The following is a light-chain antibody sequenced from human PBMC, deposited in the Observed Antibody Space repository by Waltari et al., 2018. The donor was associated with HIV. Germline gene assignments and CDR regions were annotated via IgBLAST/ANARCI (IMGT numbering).Light chain of an antibody. V-gene: IGLV2-14*01. J-gene: IGLJ3*02. CDR2: EVS. CDR3: SSYTSSNTVV. CDR1: SGDVGGFNC. Sequence: QSALTQPASVSGAPGQSITISSTGTSGDVGGFNCVSWYQHHPGKAPKFMIYEVSKRPSGVSNRFSGSKSGNTASLIISGPQAEDEGDYYCSSYTSSNTVVFGGGTKLTVL.